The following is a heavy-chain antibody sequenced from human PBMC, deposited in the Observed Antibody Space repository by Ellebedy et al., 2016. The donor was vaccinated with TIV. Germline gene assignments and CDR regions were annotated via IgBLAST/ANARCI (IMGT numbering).Heavy chain of an antibody. D-gene: IGHD3-16*01. CDR3: VRDNHSYVRFDY. V-gene: IGHV3-53*01. Sequence: FYADSVKGRFTISRDNSKNTLFLQMDSLKVEDTAVYFCVRDNHSYVRFDYWGHGTLVTVSS. J-gene: IGHJ4*01.